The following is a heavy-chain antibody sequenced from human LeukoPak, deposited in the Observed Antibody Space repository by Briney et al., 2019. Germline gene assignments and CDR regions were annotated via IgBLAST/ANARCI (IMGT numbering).Heavy chain of an antibody. V-gene: IGHV3-21*01. D-gene: IGHD2-8*01. CDR1: GFTFSAYS. Sequence: GGSLRLSCAASGFTFSAYSMNWVRQAPGKGLEWVSSISSRSTNIYYADSVKGRFTISRDNAKNSLYLQMNSLRGEDTAVYYCASQSNLMVYAKVDYWGQGTLVTVSS. CDR3: ASQSNLMVYAKVDY. J-gene: IGHJ4*02. CDR2: ISSRSTNI.